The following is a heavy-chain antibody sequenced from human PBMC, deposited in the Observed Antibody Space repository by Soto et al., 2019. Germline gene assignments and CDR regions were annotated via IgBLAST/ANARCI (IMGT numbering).Heavy chain of an antibody. CDR1: SDSISSYY. J-gene: IGHJ4*02. Sequence: QVQLQESGPGLVKPSETLSLTCTVSSDSISSYYWSWIRQPPGKRLEWIGYISYSGSTDYNPSLKSRVIISGDTSKNQFTLKVSSVTAADTAVYYCARGTSWQLPFDYWGQGTLVTVYS. CDR3: ARGTSWQLPFDY. V-gene: IGHV4-59*01. D-gene: IGHD6-13*01. CDR2: ISYSGST.